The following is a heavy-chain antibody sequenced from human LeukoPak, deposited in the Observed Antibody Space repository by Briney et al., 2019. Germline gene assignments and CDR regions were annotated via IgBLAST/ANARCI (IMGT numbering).Heavy chain of an antibody. CDR3: AREGGSYFDAFDI. J-gene: IGHJ3*02. V-gene: IGHV1-3*01. CDR1: GYTFTSYA. D-gene: IGHD1-26*01. CDR2: INAGNGNT. Sequence: ASVKVSCKASGYTFTSYAMHWVRQAPGQGLEWMGWINAGNGNTKYSQKFQGRVTMTRDTSISTAYMELSRLRSDDTAVYYCAREGGSYFDAFDIWGQGTMVTVSS.